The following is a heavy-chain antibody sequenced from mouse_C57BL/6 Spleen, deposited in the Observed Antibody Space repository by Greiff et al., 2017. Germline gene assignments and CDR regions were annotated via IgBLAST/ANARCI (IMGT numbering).Heavy chain of an antibody. Sequence: EVQLQQSGPVLVKPGASVKMSCKASGYTFTDYYMNWVKQSHGKSLEWIGVINPYNGGTSYNQKFKGKATLTVDKSSSTAYMELNSLTSEDSAVYDCARHYGSSLYWYFDVWGTGTTVTVSS. D-gene: IGHD1-1*01. CDR2: INPYNGGT. V-gene: IGHV1-19*01. J-gene: IGHJ1*03. CDR3: ARHYGSSLYWYFDV. CDR1: GYTFTDYY.